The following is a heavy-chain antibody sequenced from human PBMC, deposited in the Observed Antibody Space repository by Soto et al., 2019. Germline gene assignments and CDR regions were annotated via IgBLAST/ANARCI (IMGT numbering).Heavy chain of an antibody. J-gene: IGHJ4*02. CDR1: GGSFSGYY. D-gene: IGHD6-13*01. Sequence: SETLSLTCAVYGGSFSGYYWSWIRQPPGKGLEWIGEINHSGITNYNPSLKSRVTISVDTSKNQFSLKLSSVTAADTAVYYCARLYPPLRGSSWLDYWGQGTLVTVSS. CDR2: INHSGIT. CDR3: ARLYPPLRGSSWLDY. V-gene: IGHV4-34*01.